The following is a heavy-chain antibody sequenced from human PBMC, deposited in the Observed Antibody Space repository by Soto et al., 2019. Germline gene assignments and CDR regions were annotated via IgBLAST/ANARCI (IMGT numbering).Heavy chain of an antibody. V-gene: IGHV4-30-2*01. Sequence: SETLSLTCAVSGGSISSGGYSWSWIRQPPGEGLEWIGYIYDSGSSYYNPSLKSRVTISLDRSKNQFSLKLSSVTAADTAVYYCARVPARLGAFDIWGQGTMVTVSS. CDR3: ARVPARLGAFDI. CDR1: GGSISSGGYS. CDR2: IYDSGSS. D-gene: IGHD2-2*01. J-gene: IGHJ3*02.